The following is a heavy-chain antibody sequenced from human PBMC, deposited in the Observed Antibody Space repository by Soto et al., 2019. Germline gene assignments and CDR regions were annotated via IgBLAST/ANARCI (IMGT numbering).Heavy chain of an antibody. CDR3: VSQRTPVPTQAYFDY. V-gene: IGHV4-34*01. Sequence: SETLSLTCAVYGGSFSGYYWSWIRQPPGKGLEWIGSVYYRGRSYSKSSVKSRVTISVDTSKNRFSLSLNSVTASDTAVYFCVSQRTPVPTQAYFDYWGPGALVTVSS. CDR2: VYYRGRS. J-gene: IGHJ4*02. CDR1: GGSFSGYY. D-gene: IGHD6-25*01.